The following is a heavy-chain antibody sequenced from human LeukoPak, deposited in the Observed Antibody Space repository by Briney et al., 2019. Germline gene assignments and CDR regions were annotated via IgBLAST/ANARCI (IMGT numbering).Heavy chain of an antibody. Sequence: SETLSLTCDVYGGSFSGFYWNWIRQPPGKGLEWIGEIDHSGSTNYSPSLKSRVTISVDRANNQFSLKLSSVAAADTAFYYCARGRKGGSALWGQGTLVTVSS. CDR1: GGSFSGFY. CDR2: IDHSGST. V-gene: IGHV4-34*01. J-gene: IGHJ4*02. CDR3: ARGRKGGSAL. D-gene: IGHD3-10*01.